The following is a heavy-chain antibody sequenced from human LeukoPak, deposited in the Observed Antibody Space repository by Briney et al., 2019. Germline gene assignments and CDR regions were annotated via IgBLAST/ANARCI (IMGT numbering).Heavy chain of an antibody. D-gene: IGHD2-21*02. CDR1: GGTFSSYA. V-gene: IGHV1-69*04. J-gene: IGHJ6*02. CDR2: IIPILGIA. Sequence: ASVKVSCKASGGTFSSYAISWVRQAPGQGLEWMGRIIPILGIANYAQKFQGRATITADKSTSTAYMELSSLRSEDTAVYYCASDSYCGGDCYSRYYYYGMDVWGQGTTVTVSS. CDR3: ASDSYCGGDCYSRYYYYGMDV.